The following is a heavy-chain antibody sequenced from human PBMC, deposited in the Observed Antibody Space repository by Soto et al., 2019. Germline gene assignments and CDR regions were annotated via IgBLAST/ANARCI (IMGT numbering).Heavy chain of an antibody. V-gene: IGHV4-39*01. Sequence: SETLSLTCTVSGGSISSSSYYWGWIRQPPGKGLEWIASIYYSGSTYYNPSLKSQVTISVDTSKTQFSLKLSSVTAADTAVYYCMLGSGYYHNSGMDVWGQGTTVTVSS. J-gene: IGHJ6*02. CDR3: MLGSGYYHNSGMDV. D-gene: IGHD3-22*01. CDR2: IYYSGST. CDR1: GGSISSSSYY.